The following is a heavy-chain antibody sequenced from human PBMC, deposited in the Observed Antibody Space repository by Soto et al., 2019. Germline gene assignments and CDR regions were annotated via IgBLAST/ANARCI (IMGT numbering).Heavy chain of an antibody. CDR2: MNQDGSEK. CDR1: GFTFRSYW. J-gene: IGHJ3*02. D-gene: IGHD2-2*01. CDR3: TRDPDRRPIDQLLFDAFDI. V-gene: IGHV3-7*01. Sequence: GGSLRLSCAASGFTFRSYWMSWVRQAPGKGLEWVANMNQDGSEKYYADSMKGRVTISRDNAKNSLYLQMSTLRAEDTAVYYCTRDPDRRPIDQLLFDAFDIWGQGTMVTVSS.